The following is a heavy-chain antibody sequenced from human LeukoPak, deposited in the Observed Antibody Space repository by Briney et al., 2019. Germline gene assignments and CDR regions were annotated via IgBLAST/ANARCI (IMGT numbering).Heavy chain of an antibody. CDR2: VSYSGTT. D-gene: IGHD7-27*01. CDR1: GVPISSGTYY. Sequence: SQTLSLTCTVSGVPISSGTYYWSWIRQPPGKGLEWIGYVSYSGTTYYNPSLESRLTISVDTSNNQFSLKLSSVTAADTAVYYCASSPGYYFDYWGQGTLVTVSS. V-gene: IGHV4-30-4*08. CDR3: ASSPGYYFDY. J-gene: IGHJ4*02.